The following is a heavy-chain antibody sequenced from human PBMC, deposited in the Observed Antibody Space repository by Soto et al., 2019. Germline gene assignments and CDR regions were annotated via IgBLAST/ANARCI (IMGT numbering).Heavy chain of an antibody. CDR3: ARAFCTNGVCYYFFDY. V-gene: IGHV3-33*01. D-gene: IGHD2-8*01. CDR1: GFTFGTYA. Sequence: GGSLRLSCAASGFTFGTYAMHWVRQAPGKGLEWVAVIYYDGSNRYYGDAVKGRFTISRDNSKSTLYLQMRSLRAEDTAVYYCARAFCTNGVCYYFFDYWGHGTLVTVSS. J-gene: IGHJ4*01. CDR2: IYYDGSNR.